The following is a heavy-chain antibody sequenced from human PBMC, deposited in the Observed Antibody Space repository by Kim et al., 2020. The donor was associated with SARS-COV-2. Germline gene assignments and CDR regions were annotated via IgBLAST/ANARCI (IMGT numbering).Heavy chain of an antibody. CDR3: ARGYSGYAGNY. D-gene: IGHD5-12*01. Sequence: SVKVSCKASGGTFSSYAISWVRQAPGQGLEWMGGIIPIFGTANYAQKFQGRVTIIADKSTSTAYMELSSLRSEDTAVYYCARGYSGYAGNYWGQGTLVTVSS. CDR1: GGTFSSYA. V-gene: IGHV1-69*06. CDR2: IIPIFGTA. J-gene: IGHJ4*02.